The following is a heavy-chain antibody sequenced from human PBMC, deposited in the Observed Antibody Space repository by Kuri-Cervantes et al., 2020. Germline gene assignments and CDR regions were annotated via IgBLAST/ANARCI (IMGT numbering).Heavy chain of an antibody. V-gene: IGHV4-34*01. CDR3: ARAFVVVPFSWFDP. CDR1: GGSFSGYY. J-gene: IGHJ5*02. CDR2: INHSGST. Sequence: GSLRLSCAVYGGSFSGYYWSWIRQPPGKGLEWIGEINHSGSTNYNPSLKSRVTISVDTSKNQFSLKLSSVTAADTAVYYCARAFVVVPFSWFDPWGQGTLVTVSS. D-gene: IGHD2-2*01.